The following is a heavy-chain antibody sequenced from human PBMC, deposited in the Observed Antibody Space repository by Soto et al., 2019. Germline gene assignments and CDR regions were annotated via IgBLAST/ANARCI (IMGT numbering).Heavy chain of an antibody. CDR1: GGTFSSAA. D-gene: IGHD2-2*01. CDR2: IIPIFGTA. V-gene: IGHV1-69*01. CDR3: ASEVVLPLNYGLDV. Sequence: QVQLVQSGAEVKKPGSSVRVSCKASGGTFSSAAISWVRQAPGQGLEWMGGIIPIFGTANYAQKFQGRVTIIADESTSTAHMELSSLRSEDTAIYYCASEVVLPLNYGLDVWGQGTTVTVSS. J-gene: IGHJ6*02.